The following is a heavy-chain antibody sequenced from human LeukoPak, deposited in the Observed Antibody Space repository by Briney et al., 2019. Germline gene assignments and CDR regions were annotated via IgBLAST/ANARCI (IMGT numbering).Heavy chain of an antibody. Sequence: GGSLRLSCAASGFTFSSYEMNWVRQAPGKGLEWVSCISSSGSTIYYADSVKGRFTISRDNAKNSLYLQMNSLRAEDTAVYYCAKDSRRNSGSYVFDYWGQGTLVTVSS. J-gene: IGHJ4*02. D-gene: IGHD1-26*01. V-gene: IGHV3-48*03. CDR1: GFTFSSYE. CDR3: AKDSRRNSGSYVFDY. CDR2: ISSSGSTI.